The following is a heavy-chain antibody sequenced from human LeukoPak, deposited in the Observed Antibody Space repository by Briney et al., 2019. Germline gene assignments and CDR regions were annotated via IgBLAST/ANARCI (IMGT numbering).Heavy chain of an antibody. J-gene: IGHJ4*02. D-gene: IGHD6-13*01. CDR3: ARADSIAADFDY. Sequence: GASVKVSCKASDYTFSSYGLIWVRQAPGQGLEWMGWISAYNGNTNYAQKLQGRVTMTTDTSTSTAYMELRSLRSDDTAVYYCARADSIAADFDYWGQGTLVTVSS. CDR1: DYTFSSYG. CDR2: ISAYNGNT. V-gene: IGHV1-18*01.